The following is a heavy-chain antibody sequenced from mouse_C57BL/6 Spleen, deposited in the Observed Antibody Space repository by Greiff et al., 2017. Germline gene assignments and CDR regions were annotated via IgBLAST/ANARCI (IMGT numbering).Heavy chain of an antibody. CDR3: GRSGGEGYSRYFDV. CDR2: INPSNGGT. D-gene: IGHD2-3*01. Sequence: VQLQQPGTELVKPGASVKLSCKASGYTFTSYWMHWVKQRPGQGLEWIGNINPSNGGTNYNEKFKGKATLTVDKSSSTAYMLLSSLTTEDSAVYYCGRSGGEGYSRYFDVWGKGTTVTVSS. V-gene: IGHV1-53*01. CDR1: GYTFTSYW. J-gene: IGHJ1*03.